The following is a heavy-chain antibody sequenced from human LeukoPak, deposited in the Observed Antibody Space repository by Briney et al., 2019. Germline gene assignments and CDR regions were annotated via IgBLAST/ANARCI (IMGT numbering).Heavy chain of an antibody. D-gene: IGHD3-10*01. CDR2: IYYSGST. V-gene: IGHV4-59*01. J-gene: IGHJ4*02. Sequence: PSETLSLTCTVSGGSISSYYWSWIRQPPGKGLEWIGYIYYSGSTNYNPSLKSRVTISVDTSKNQFSLKLSSVTAADTAVYYCASLRTYYYGSGSYYPEYYFDYWGQGTLVTVSS. CDR3: ASLRTYYYGSGSYYPEYYFDY. CDR1: GGSISSYY.